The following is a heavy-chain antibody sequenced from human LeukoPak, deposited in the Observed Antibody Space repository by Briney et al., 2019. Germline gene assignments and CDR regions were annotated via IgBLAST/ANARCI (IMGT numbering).Heavy chain of an antibody. J-gene: IGHJ4*02. V-gene: IGHV3-7*01. Sequence: GGSLRLSCAASGFTFSSYSMNWVRQAPGKGLEWVANIKQDGSEKYYVDSVKGRFTISRDNAKNSLYLQVNSLRAEDTAVYYCARRQYYFDYWGQGTLVTVSS. CDR2: IKQDGSEK. CDR1: GFTFSSYS. CDR3: ARRQYYFDY. D-gene: IGHD4-11*01.